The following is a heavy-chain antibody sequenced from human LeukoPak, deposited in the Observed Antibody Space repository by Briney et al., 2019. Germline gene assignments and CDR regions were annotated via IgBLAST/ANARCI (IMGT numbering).Heavy chain of an antibody. Sequence: PGGSLRLSCAASGFTFSSYAMHWVRQAPGKGLQWLALTSDDGTTKYYADSVKGRFTISRDNSQNTLYLQMNSLRVEETAMYYCARAPGGFHGDYSPIGYWGQGTLVTVSS. CDR3: ARAPGGFHGDYSPIGY. J-gene: IGHJ4*02. V-gene: IGHV3-30-3*01. CDR2: TSDDGTTK. D-gene: IGHD4-17*01. CDR1: GFTFSSYA.